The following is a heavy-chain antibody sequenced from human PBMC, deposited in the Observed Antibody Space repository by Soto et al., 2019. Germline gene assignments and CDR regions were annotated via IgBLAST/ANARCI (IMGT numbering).Heavy chain of an antibody. V-gene: IGHV4-4*02. D-gene: IGHD6-6*01. CDR3: ASQNSSSSGIDP. CDR1: SGSISSSNW. Sequence: SETLSLTCAVSSGSISSSNWWSWVRQPPGKGLEWIGEIYHSGSTNYNPSLKSRVTISVDKSKNQFSLKLSSVTATDTAVYYCASQNSSSSGIDPWGQGTLVTVSS. J-gene: IGHJ5*02. CDR2: IYHSGST.